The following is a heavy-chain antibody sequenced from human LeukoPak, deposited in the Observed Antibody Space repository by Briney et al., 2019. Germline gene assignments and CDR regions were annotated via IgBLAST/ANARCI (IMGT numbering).Heavy chain of an antibody. D-gene: IGHD3-10*01. CDR2: INWNGGST. V-gene: IGHV3-20*04. Sequence: GGSLRLSCAASGFTFDDYEMSWVRQAPGKGLEWVSGINWNGGSTGYADSVKGRFTISRDNAKNSLYLQMNSLRAEDTALYYCAREHYGSGSYYSGYYFDYWGQGTLVTVSS. J-gene: IGHJ4*02. CDR3: AREHYGSGSYYSGYYFDY. CDR1: GFTFDDYE.